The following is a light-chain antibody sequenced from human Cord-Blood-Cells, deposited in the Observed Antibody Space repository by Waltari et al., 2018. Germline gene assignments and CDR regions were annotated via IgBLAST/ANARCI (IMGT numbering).Light chain of an antibody. CDR3: AAWDDSLNGVV. CDR2: SNN. Sequence: QSVLTQPPSASGTTGQRVTISCSGSSSNIGSNTVNWYQQLPGTAPQLLIYSNNQRPSGVPDRFSGSKSGTSASLAISGLQSEDEADYYCAAWDDSLNGVVFGGGTKLTVL. V-gene: IGLV1-44*01. CDR1: SSNIGSNT. J-gene: IGLJ2*01.